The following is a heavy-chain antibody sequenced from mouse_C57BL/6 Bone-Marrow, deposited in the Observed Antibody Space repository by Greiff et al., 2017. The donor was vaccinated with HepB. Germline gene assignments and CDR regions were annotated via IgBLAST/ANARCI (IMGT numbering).Heavy chain of an antibody. CDR3: AIYSNYSYYYAMDY. CDR1: GYAFSSSW. V-gene: IGHV1-82*01. Sequence: QVQLQQSGPELVKPGASVKISCKASGYAFSSSWMNWVKQRPGKGLEWIGRIYPGDGDTNYNGKFKGKATLTADKSSSTAYMQLSSLTSEDSAVYFCAIYSNYSYYYAMDYWGQGTSVTVSS. CDR2: IYPGDGDT. D-gene: IGHD2-5*01. J-gene: IGHJ4*01.